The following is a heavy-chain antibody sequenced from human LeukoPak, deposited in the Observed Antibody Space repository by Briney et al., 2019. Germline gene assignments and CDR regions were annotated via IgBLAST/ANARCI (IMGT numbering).Heavy chain of an antibody. V-gene: IGHV4-59*08. CDR3: ARISLVIAARPFDY. J-gene: IGHJ4*02. CDR2: IYYSGST. D-gene: IGHD6-6*01. CDR1: GGSISSYY. Sequence: PSETLSLTCTVSGGSISSYYWSWIRQPPGKGLEWIGYIYYSGSTNYNPSLKSRVTISVDTSKNQFSLKLSSVTAADTAVYYCARISLVIAARPFDYWGQGTLVTVSS.